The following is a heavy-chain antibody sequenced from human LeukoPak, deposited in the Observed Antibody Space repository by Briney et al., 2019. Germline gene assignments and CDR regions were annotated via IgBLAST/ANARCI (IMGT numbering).Heavy chain of an antibody. V-gene: IGHV3-21*04. CDR2: ISSSSSDI. Sequence: GGSLRLSCAASGFTFSSYSMNWVRQAPGKGLEWVSFISSSSSDIYYADSVKGRFTISRDNAKNSLYLQMNSLRAEDTALYYCGKGSSGFPPTHFDPWGQGTLVTVSS. CDR3: GKGSSGFPPTHFDP. J-gene: IGHJ5*02. D-gene: IGHD6-19*01. CDR1: GFTFSSYS.